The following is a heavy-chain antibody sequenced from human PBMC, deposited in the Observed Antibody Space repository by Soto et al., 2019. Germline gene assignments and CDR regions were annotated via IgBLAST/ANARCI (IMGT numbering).Heavy chain of an antibody. V-gene: IGHV4-4*02. CDR3: ARDYDGFDY. Sequence: SQTLSLTCDVSSVSITSSNWWTWVRQPPGKGLEWLGKISHSGTVNYNATLRSRVTISVDKPKNQLSLKLMSVTAADTAVYYCARDYDGFDYWGPGILVTVSS. CDR2: ISHSGTV. J-gene: IGHJ4*02. D-gene: IGHD3-16*01. CDR1: SVSITSSNW.